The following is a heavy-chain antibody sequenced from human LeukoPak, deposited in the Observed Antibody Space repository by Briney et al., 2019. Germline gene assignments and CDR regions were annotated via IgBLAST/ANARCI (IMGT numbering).Heavy chain of an antibody. Sequence: ASVKVSCKASGYTFTSYGISWVRQAPGQGLEWMGWISAYNGNTNYAQKFQGRVTITRNTSISTAYMELSSLRSEDTAVYYCARAPNRAAGKQYYYYYYMDVCGKGTTVTVSS. J-gene: IGHJ6*03. CDR1: GYTFTSYG. CDR3: ARAPNRAAGKQYYYYYYMDV. V-gene: IGHV1-18*01. CDR2: ISAYNGNT. D-gene: IGHD6-13*01.